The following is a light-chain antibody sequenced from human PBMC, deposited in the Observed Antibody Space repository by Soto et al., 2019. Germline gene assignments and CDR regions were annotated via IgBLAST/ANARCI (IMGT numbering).Light chain of an antibody. CDR1: SSDIGAYNF. CDR3: SSRRTSTTMI. CDR2: DVN. Sequence: QSALTQPASVSGSPGQSITISCTGTSSDIGAYNFVSWYQQHPGKAPKLMLYDVNIRPSGVSNRFSGSKSGNTASLTISGLKAEDEADYYFSSRRTSTTMIFGGGTKLTVL. J-gene: IGLJ2*01. V-gene: IGLV2-14*03.